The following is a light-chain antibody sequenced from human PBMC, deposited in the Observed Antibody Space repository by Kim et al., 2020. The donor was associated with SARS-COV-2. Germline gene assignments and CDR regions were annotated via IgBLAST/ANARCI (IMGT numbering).Light chain of an antibody. CDR2: SND. V-gene: IGLV1-44*01. CDR3: ASWDATLKGV. CDR1: SSNIGSNT. Sequence: PGQGVTLSCSGSSSNIGSNTVNWYQQRPGTAPTLLIYSNDQRPSGVPDRFSGSKSGTSASLAISGLQSEDEADYYCASWDATLKGVFGGGTQLTVL. J-gene: IGLJ3*02.